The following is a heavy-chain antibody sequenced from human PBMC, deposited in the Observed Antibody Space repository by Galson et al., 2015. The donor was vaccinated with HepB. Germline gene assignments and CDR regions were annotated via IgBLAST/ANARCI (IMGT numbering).Heavy chain of an antibody. Sequence: SLRLSCAASGVTFSGSPMHWVRQASGKGLEWVGRIRSKAHSYATKYGASVEGRFTISRDDSKNTAYLQMNSLKTEDTAVYFCTTSDYGSNWGQGTLVTVSS. J-gene: IGHJ4*02. CDR2: IRSKAHSYAT. CDR1: GVTFSGSP. V-gene: IGHV3-73*01. CDR3: TTSDYGSN. D-gene: IGHD4-17*01.